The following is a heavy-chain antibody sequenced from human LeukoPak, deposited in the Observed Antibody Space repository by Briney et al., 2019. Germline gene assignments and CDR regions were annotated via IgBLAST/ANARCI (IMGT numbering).Heavy chain of an antibody. V-gene: IGHV3-43D*03. Sequence: AESLRLSWPASGFTFDNNSIRWVRQPPGKGRGWVSSIIWDGGSTYYTTSVKGRFTISRDTTKNSLYLQMNCVIAADTALSYCAKDLGATVKGYYYYMDVWGKGTTVTVSS. CDR3: AKDLGATVKGYYYYMDV. CDR1: GFTFDNNS. CDR2: IIWDGGST. D-gene: IGHD3-16*01. J-gene: IGHJ6*03.